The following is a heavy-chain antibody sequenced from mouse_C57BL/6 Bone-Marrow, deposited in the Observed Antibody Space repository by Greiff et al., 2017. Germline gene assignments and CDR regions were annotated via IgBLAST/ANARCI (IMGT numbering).Heavy chain of an antibody. V-gene: IGHV1-54*01. CDR1: GYAFTNYL. CDR2: INPGSGGT. Sequence: VQLQQSGAELVRPGTSVKVSCKASGYAFTNYLIEWVKQRPGRGLAWIGVINPGSGGTNYNEKFKGKATLTADKSSSTAYMQLSSLTSEDSAVYFCARWNPWFSYWGQGTLVTGSA. J-gene: IGHJ3*01. CDR3: ARWNPWFSY.